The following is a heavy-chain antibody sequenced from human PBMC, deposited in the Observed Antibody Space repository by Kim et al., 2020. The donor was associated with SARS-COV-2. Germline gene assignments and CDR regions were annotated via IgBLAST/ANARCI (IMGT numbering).Heavy chain of an antibody. V-gene: IGHV1-2*02. Sequence: ASVKVSCKASGYTFTGYYMHWVRQAPGQGLEWMGWINPNSGGTNYAQKFQGRVTMTRDTSISTAYMELGRLRSDDTAVYYCSRAPASYSSGWLYYFDSWGQGTLVTVSS. J-gene: IGHJ4*02. CDR3: SRAPASYSSGWLYYFDS. CDR1: GYTFTGYY. CDR2: INPNSGGT. D-gene: IGHD6-19*01.